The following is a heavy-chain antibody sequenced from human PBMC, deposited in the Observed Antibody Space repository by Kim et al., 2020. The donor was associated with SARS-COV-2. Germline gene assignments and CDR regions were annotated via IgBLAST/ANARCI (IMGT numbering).Heavy chain of an antibody. Sequence: GGSLRLSCTASGFTFSNSGMTWVRQAPGKGKEWVSAIGVSGSTFYPDSVRGRFIISRDNSANTLYLQMNSLRFEDTAIYYCAKERVGSGWGSYHEYWGQGTLVTVS. J-gene: IGHJ4*02. V-gene: IGHV3-23*01. CDR2: IGVSGST. D-gene: IGHD6-25*01. CDR3: AKERVGSGWGSYHEY. CDR1: GFTFSNSG.